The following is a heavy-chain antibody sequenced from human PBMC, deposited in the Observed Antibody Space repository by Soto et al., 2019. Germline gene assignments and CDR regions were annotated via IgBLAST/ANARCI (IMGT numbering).Heavy chain of an antibody. CDR1: GGSISSGGYY. Sequence: QVQLQESGPGLVKPSQTLSLTCTVSGGSISSGGYYWSWIRQHPGKGLEWIGYIYYSGSTYYNPSLNSRVSQSVDPAKNQYAQKLSSVTGADSAVYCCAWDYWGYWGQGTLVTVSS. CDR3: AWDYWGY. CDR2: IYYSGST. D-gene: IGHD3-16*01. V-gene: IGHV4-31*03. J-gene: IGHJ4*02.